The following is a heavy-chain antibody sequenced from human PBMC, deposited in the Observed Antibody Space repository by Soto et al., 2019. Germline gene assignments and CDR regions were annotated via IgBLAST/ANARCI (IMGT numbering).Heavy chain of an antibody. D-gene: IGHD6-13*01. CDR1: VYSSTSYW. V-gene: IGHV5-10-1*01. CDR2: IDPSDSYT. CDR3: ARQGAAAGTNYYYGMDV. J-gene: IGHJ6*02. Sequence: PGESLKISCKGSVYSSTSYWISWVRQMPGKGLEWMGRIDPSDSYTNYSPSFQGHVTISADKSISTAYLQWSSLKASDTAMYYCARQGAAAGTNYYYGMDVWGQGTTVTVSS.